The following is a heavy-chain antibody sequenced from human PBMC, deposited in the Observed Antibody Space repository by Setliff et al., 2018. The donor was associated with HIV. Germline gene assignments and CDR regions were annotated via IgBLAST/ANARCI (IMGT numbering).Heavy chain of an antibody. CDR2: VDYTGST. Sequence: SETLSLTCTVSGGSISTSNYYWGWVRQPPGKGLEWVGNVDYTGSTDYNPSLKSRVTISVDTSKNQFSLRLNSVTAADTAVYYCARQGNIVVVTSFDYWGQGTLVTVSS. D-gene: IGHD2-21*02. CDR1: GGSISTSNYY. CDR3: ARQGNIVVVTSFDY. V-gene: IGHV4-39*07. J-gene: IGHJ4*02.